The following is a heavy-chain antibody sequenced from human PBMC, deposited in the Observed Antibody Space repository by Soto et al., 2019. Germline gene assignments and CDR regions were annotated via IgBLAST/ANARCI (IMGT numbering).Heavy chain of an antibody. Sequence: QVQLVESGGGVVQPGRSLRLSCAASGFTFSSYGMHWVRQAPGKGLEWVAVISYDGSNKYYADSVKGRFTISRDNSKNTLYLQMNSLRAEDTAVYYCAKSSPVGDILTGYYSYWGQGTLVTVSS. D-gene: IGHD3-9*01. V-gene: IGHV3-30*18. CDR3: AKSSPVGDILTGYYSY. CDR1: GFTFSSYG. J-gene: IGHJ4*02. CDR2: ISYDGSNK.